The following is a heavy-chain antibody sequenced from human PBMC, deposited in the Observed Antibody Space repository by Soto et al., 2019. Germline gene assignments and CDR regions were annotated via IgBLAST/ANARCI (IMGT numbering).Heavy chain of an antibody. J-gene: IGHJ5*02. D-gene: IGHD6-19*01. CDR1: GGSIGSSSYY. Sequence: SETLSLTCSVSGGSIGSSSYYFGWIRQPPGKGLEWIGSLYYTGTTYYNSSLKSRVTISADKSQNQFSLRLSSVTAADTAVYYCARDRGRSGWSQFDHWGQGTLVTVSS. CDR3: ARDRGRSGWSQFDH. V-gene: IGHV4-39*02. CDR2: LYYTGTT.